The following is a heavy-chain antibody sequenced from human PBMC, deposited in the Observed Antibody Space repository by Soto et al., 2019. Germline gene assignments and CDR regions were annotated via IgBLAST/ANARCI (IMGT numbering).Heavy chain of an antibody. Sequence: GGSLRLSCAASGFTFSDYYMSWIRQAPGKGLEWVSYISSSGSTIYYADSVKGRFTISRDNAKNSPYLQMNSLRAEDTAVYYCARDPIDCSGGSCYSELVDYWGQGTLVTVSS. CDR3: ARDPIDCSGGSCYSELVDY. V-gene: IGHV3-11*01. D-gene: IGHD2-15*01. CDR1: GFTFSDYY. J-gene: IGHJ4*02. CDR2: ISSSGSTI.